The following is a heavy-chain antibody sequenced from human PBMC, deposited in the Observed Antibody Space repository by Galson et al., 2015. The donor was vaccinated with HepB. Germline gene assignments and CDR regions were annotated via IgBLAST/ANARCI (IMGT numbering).Heavy chain of an antibody. Sequence: SVKVSCKASGGTFSNYTISWVRQAPGQGLEWVGRSIPILHIARSAQKFQGRVTVIADKSTGTAYMELSSLRSEDTAVYYCARGPISGYDDWVKTTLRPLNLAYWGHGTLVTVSS. J-gene: IGHJ4*01. CDR1: GGTFSNYT. D-gene: IGHD5-12*01. CDR2: SIPILHIA. V-gene: IGHV1-69*02. CDR3: ARGPISGYDDWVKTTLRPLNLAY.